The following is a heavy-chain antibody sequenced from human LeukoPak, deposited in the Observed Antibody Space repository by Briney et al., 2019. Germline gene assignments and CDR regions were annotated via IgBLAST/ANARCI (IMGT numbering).Heavy chain of an antibody. CDR2: INPNSGGT. Sequence: ASVKVSCKASGYTFTGYYMHWVRQAPGQGLEWMGWINPNSGGTNYAQKFQGRVTMTRDTPISTAYMELSRLRSDDTAVYYCARDGIAAAGLGHWFDPWGQGTLVTVSS. J-gene: IGHJ5*02. CDR3: ARDGIAAAGLGHWFDP. V-gene: IGHV1-2*02. CDR1: GYTFTGYY. D-gene: IGHD6-13*01.